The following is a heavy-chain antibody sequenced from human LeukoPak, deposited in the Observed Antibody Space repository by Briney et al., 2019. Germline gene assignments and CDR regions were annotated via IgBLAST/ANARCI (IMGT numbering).Heavy chain of an antibody. CDR3: ARAFMGAGDY. Sequence: GGSLRLSCAASGFTFRNYWMSWVRQAPGKGLEWVANIKQEGSEKNYVDSVKGRFTISRDNAKNSVYLQMNSLRVEDTAVYYCARAFMGAGDYWGRGTLVTVSS. V-gene: IGHV3-7*01. CDR1: GFTFRNYW. D-gene: IGHD1-26*01. J-gene: IGHJ4*02. CDR2: IKQEGSEK.